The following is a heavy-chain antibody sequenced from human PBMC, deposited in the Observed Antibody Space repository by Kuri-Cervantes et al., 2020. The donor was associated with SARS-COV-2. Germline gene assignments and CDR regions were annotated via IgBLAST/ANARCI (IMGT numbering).Heavy chain of an antibody. CDR3: ASEKGYYYYGMDV. V-gene: IGHV3-48*02. CDR2: ISSSSSTI. Sequence: GGSLRLSCAASGFTFSSYWMHWVRQAPGKGLEWVSYISSSSSTIYYADSVKGRFTISRDNAKNSLYLQMNSLGDEDTAVYYCASEKGYYYYGMDVWGQGTTVTVSS. CDR1: GFTFSSYW. J-gene: IGHJ6*02.